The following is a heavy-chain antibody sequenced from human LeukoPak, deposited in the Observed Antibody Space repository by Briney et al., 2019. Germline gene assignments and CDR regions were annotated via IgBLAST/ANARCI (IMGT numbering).Heavy chain of an antibody. CDR3: ARGTYGSSGYHRGTLEY. D-gene: IGHD3-22*01. J-gene: IGHJ4*02. CDR2: INPNNGGT. Sequence: ASVKVSCKASGYTFTGYYIHWVRQAPGQGLEWMGRINPNNGGTNYAQKLQGRVTMTRDTSISTAYMELSRLRSDDTAVYYCARGTYGSSGYHRGTLEYWGQGTLVTVSS. CDR1: GYTFTGYY. V-gene: IGHV1-2*06.